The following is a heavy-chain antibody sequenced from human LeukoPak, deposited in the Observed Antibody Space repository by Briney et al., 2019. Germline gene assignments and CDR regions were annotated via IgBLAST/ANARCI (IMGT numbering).Heavy chain of an antibody. CDR3: ARDYGSYRFDY. J-gene: IGHJ4*02. CDR1: GYTFTGYY. D-gene: IGHD1-26*01. Sequence: ASVKVSCKASGYTFTGYYMHWVRQAPGQGLGWMGWINPNSGGTNYAQKFQGRVTMTRDTSTSTAYMELSRLRSDDTAVYYCARDYGSYRFDYWGQGTLVTVSS. V-gene: IGHV1-2*02. CDR2: INPNSGGT.